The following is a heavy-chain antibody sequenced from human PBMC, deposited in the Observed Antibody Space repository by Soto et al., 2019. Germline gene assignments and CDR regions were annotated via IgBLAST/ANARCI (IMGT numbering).Heavy chain of an antibody. CDR1: GFTFRNYW. CDR2: IKQDGSEK. CDR3: GRVMGTVGGSNLVFDL. D-gene: IGHD1-1*01. Sequence: GGSLRLSCAASGFTFRNYWMSWIRPAPGMGLEWVAIIKQDGSEKYYVDSVKGRFTISRDNAKNSLFLQMNSLRVEDTAVHMCGRVMGTVGGSNLVFDLGGKGTMVTVS. J-gene: IGHJ3*01. V-gene: IGHV3-7*04.